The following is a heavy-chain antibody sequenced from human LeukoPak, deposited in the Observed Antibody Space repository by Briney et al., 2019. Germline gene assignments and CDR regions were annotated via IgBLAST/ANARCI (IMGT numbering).Heavy chain of an antibody. CDR1: GFTFSNAW. V-gene: IGHV3-15*01. D-gene: IGHD6-19*01. CDR2: IKSKTDGGTT. CDR3: TTESVYSSGWYYFDY. Sequence: TGGSLRLSCAASGFTFSNAWMSWVRQAPGKGLEGVGRIKSKTDGGTTDYAAPVKGRFTISRDDSENTLYLQMNSLETEDTAVYYCTTESVYSSGWYYFDYWGQGTLVTVSS. J-gene: IGHJ4*02.